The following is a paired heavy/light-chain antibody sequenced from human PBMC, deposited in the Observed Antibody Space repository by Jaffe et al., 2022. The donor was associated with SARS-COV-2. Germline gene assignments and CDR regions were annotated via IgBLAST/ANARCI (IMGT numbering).Light chain of an antibody. V-gene: IGKV3-20*01. CDR2: GAS. CDR3: QQYGSSQLT. CDR1: QSVNSSY. J-gene: IGKJ4*01. Sequence: EIVLTQSPGTLSLSPGEGATLSCRASQSVNSSYLAWYQQKPGQGPRLLIYGASRRATGIPDRFSGSGSGTDFTLTISRLEPEDFAVYYCQQYGSSQLTFAGGTKVEI.
Heavy chain of an antibody. CDR2: INSDGSST. D-gene: IGHD6-19*01. CDR3: ARDWGSSGWSVGDYYYYYAMDV. Sequence: EVQLVESGGGLVQPGGSLRLSCAASGFTFSSHWMHWVRQAPGKGLVWVSRINSDGSSTSYADSVKGRFTISRDNAQNTVYLQMNSLRAEDTAVYFCARDWGSSGWSVGDYYYYYAMDVWGQGTTVTVSS. CDR1: GFTFSSHW. J-gene: IGHJ6*02. V-gene: IGHV3-74*01.